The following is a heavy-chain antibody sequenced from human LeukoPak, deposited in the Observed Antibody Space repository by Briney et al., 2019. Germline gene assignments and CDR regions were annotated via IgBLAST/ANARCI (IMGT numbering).Heavy chain of an antibody. D-gene: IGHD5-18*01. CDR3: TRLPLGYSVDY. V-gene: IGHV4-39*01. Sequence: SETLSLTCTVSGDSISNTAYWWGWIRQSPGKGLEWIGSVSYFGTTSYNPSLKSRVTMSIDTSKKQFSLQLSSVTAADTAVYYCTRLPLGYSVDYWGQGALVSVSS. CDR1: GDSISNTAYW. J-gene: IGHJ4*02. CDR2: VSYFGTT.